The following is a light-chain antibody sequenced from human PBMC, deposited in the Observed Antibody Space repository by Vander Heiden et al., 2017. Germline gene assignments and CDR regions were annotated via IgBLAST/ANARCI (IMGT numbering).Light chain of an antibody. CDR2: KAS. CDR1: PIISSW. Sequence: DIQMTQSPSTLSASVGDRVSITSRASPIISSWLAWYQQKPGKAPKRLIYKASSLESGVPSRFSGSGSGTEFTLTISSLQPDDFATYYCQQYNSYSRTFGQGTKVEIK. J-gene: IGKJ1*01. V-gene: IGKV1-5*03. CDR3: QQYNSYSRT.